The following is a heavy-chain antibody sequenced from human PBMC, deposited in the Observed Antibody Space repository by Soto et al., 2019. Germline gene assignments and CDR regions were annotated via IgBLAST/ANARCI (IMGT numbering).Heavy chain of an antibody. V-gene: IGHV4-61*01. CDR2: IYYSGST. CDR3: ARFRRPPYGDSTRFDY. Sequence: PSETLSLTCTVSGGSVSSGSYYWSWIRQPPGKGLEWIGYIYYSGSTNYNPSLKSRVTISVDTSKNQFSLKLSSVTAADTAVYYCARFRRPPYGDSTRFDYWGQGTLVTVSS. J-gene: IGHJ4*02. D-gene: IGHD4-17*01. CDR1: GGSVSSGSYY.